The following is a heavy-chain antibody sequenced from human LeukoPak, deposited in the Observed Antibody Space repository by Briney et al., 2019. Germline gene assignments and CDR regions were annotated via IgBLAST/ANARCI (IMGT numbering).Heavy chain of an antibody. CDR2: ISWNSGST. V-gene: IGHV3-9*01. D-gene: IGHD3/OR15-3a*01. CDR1: GFAFDDYA. J-gene: IGHJ5*02. CDR3: VRGNFGPAQWFDP. Sequence: GGSLRLSCAASGFAFDDYAMHWVRQVPGKGLEWVSGISWNSGSTGYAGSVKGRFTMSRDNTKNSLYLQMNSLTPDDTALYYCVRGNFGPAQWFDPWGQGTLVTVSS.